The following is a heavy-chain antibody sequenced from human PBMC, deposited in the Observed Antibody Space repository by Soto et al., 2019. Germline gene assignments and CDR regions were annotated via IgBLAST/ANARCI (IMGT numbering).Heavy chain of an antibody. D-gene: IGHD5-18*01. V-gene: IGHV4-39*01. CDR2: IYYSGST. Sequence: QLQLQESGPGLVKPSETLSLTCTVSGGSISSDTYHWDWIRQPPGKGLEWIGTIYYSGSTSNNPSLESRVTISIDTSKNQFSLKLRSVTAADTAVYYCARRRDGYSYFDYWGQGTLFTVSS. J-gene: IGHJ4*02. CDR1: GGSISSDTYH. CDR3: ARRRDGYSYFDY.